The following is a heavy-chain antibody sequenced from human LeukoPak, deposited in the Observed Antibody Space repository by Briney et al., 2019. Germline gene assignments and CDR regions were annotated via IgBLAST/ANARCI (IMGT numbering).Heavy chain of an antibody. Sequence: GASVKVSCKASGYAFSNHYIHWVRQAPGQGLEWMGIITPGGEGTKYAQKFQGRVSMTTDTSTRTVYLSLSSLRSEDTAVYHCARAKIVNGDLDYWGQGTLVTVSS. J-gene: IGHJ4*02. CDR3: ARAKIVNGDLDY. CDR2: ITPGGEGT. CDR1: GYAFSNHY. V-gene: IGHV1-46*01. D-gene: IGHD7-27*01.